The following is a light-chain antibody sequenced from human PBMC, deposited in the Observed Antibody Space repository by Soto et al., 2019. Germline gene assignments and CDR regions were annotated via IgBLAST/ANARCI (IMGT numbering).Light chain of an antibody. CDR3: SSYAGSNNFYV. Sequence: QSVLTQPTSASGSPGQSVTISCTGTSSDVGGYNYVSWYQQHPGKAPKLMIYEVSKRPSGVPDRFSGSKSGNTASLTVSGLQAEDEADYYFSSYAGSNNFYVFGTGTKVTVL. V-gene: IGLV2-8*01. CDR2: EVS. J-gene: IGLJ1*01. CDR1: SSDVGGYNY.